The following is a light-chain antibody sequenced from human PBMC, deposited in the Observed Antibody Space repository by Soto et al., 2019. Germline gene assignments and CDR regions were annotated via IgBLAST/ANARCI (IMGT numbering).Light chain of an antibody. CDR3: QQYGRSPWT. CDR1: QSVSSSY. Sequence: VLTQSPGTLSLSPGERATLSCRASQSVSSSYLAWYQQKPGQAPGLLIYGASSRATGIPDRFSGSGSGTDFTLTISRLEPEDFAVYYCQQYGRSPWTFGQGTKVDI. J-gene: IGKJ1*01. V-gene: IGKV3-20*01. CDR2: GAS.